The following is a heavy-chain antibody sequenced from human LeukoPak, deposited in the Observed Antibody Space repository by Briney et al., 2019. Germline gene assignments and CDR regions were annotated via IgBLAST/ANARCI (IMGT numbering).Heavy chain of an antibody. CDR2: ISSSSSYI. D-gene: IGHD3-16*02. V-gene: IGHV3-21*01. J-gene: IGHJ4*02. CDR3: ARDRGSYPVDY. Sequence: GGSLRLSCAASGFTFSNYSMNWVRQAPGKGLEWVSLISSSSSYIYYADSVKGRFTISRDNAKNSPYLQMNSLRAEDTAVYYCARDRGSYPVDYWGQGTLVTVSS. CDR1: GFTFSNYS.